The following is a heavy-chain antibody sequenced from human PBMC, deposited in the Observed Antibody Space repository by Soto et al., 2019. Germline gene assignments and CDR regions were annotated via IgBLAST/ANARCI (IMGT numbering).Heavy chain of an antibody. J-gene: IGHJ6*03. V-gene: IGHV4-34*01. CDR2: INHSGST. CDR1: GGSFSGYY. D-gene: IGHD2-2*01. CDR3: AKTRGAGYCSSTSCSRKYYYYYMDV. Sequence: SETLSLTCAVYGGSFSGYYWSWIRQPPGKGLERIGEINHSGSTNYNPSLKSRVTISVDTSKNQFSLKLSSVTAADTAVYYCAKTRGAGYCSSTSCSRKYYYYYMDVWGKGTTVTVSS.